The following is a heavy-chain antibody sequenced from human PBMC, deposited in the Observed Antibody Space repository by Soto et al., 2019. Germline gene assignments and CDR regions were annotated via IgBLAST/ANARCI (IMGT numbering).Heavy chain of an antibody. V-gene: IGHV1-46*01. CDR1: GYTFTSYY. J-gene: IGHJ5*02. Sequence: ASVKVSCKASGYTFTSYYMHWVRQAPGQGLDWMGVINPSGGSTSYAQKFQGRVTMTRDTSTSTVYMELSSLRSEDTAVYYCARERTVTTLRYWFDPWGQGTLVTVSS. CDR3: ARERTVTTLRYWFDP. CDR2: INPSGGST. D-gene: IGHD4-17*01.